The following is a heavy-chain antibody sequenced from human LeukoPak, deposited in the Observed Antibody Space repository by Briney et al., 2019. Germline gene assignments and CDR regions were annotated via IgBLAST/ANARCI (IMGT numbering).Heavy chain of an antibody. Sequence: PGGSLRLSYAPSGFTFSSYAMSWVRQAPGKGLEWVAVMSGGGSGTYYADSVRGRFTISRDNSKNTAYLQMNSLRAEDTAIYYCAKAVGSSGYFSRDAFDIWGQGTMVTVS. CDR2: MSGGGSGT. CDR3: AKAVGSSGYFSRDAFDI. D-gene: IGHD3-22*01. CDR1: GFTFSSYA. J-gene: IGHJ3*02. V-gene: IGHV3-23*01.